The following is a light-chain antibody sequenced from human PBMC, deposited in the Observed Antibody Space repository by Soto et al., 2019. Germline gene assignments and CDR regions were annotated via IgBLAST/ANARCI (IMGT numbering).Light chain of an antibody. CDR1: QSVSSY. CDR3: QQRFNWPRFT. CDR2: DAS. V-gene: IGKV3-11*01. Sequence: EIVLTQSPATLSLSPGERATLSCRASQSVSSYLAWYQQKPGQAPRLLIYDASNRATGIPARFSGGGPGTDFTLSISSIEPEAFAVYYCQQRFNWPRFTFGQGNKVEIK. J-gene: IGKJ2*01.